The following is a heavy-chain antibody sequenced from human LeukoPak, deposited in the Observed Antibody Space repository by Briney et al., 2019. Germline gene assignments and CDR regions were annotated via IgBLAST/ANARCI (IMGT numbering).Heavy chain of an antibody. D-gene: IGHD1-26*01. J-gene: IGHJ4*02. CDR3: AKFPGGIFDY. CDR2: ISGSGGST. V-gene: IGHV3-23*01. Sequence: GGSLRLASAASGFTFSSYAMSWVRQAPGKGLEWVSAISGSGGSTYYADSVKGRFTISRDNSKNTLYLQMNSLRAEDTAVYYCAKFPGGIFDYWGQGTLVTVSS. CDR1: GFTFSSYA.